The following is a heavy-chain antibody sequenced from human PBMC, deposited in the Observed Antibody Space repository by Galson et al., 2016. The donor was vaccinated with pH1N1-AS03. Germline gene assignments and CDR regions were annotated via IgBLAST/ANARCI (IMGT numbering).Heavy chain of an antibody. CDR3: ARSTHDNEGLDF. J-gene: IGHJ4*02. D-gene: IGHD3-22*01. V-gene: IGHV2-5*02. CDR1: GFSLSTGGVH. CDR2: IFWDGET. Sequence: PALVKPPQTLTLTCTFSGFSLSTGGVHVAWIRQPPGKALEWLALIFWDGETRYRPSLRSRLTITKDTSKNQVVLTMTNMDLVDTATYYCARSTHDNEGLDFWGQGTLVTVS.